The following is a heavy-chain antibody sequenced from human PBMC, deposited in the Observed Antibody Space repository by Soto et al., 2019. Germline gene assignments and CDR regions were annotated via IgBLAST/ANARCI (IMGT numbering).Heavy chain of an antibody. J-gene: IGHJ3*02. Sequence: GGSLRLSCAASGFTFSSYGMHWVRQAPGKGLEWVAVISYDGSNKYYADSVKGRFTISRDNSKNTLYLQMNSLRAEDTAVYYCAKDLTGYSYGYGAFDIWGQGTMVTVS. CDR3: AKDLTGYSYGYGAFDI. CDR1: GFTFSSYG. V-gene: IGHV3-30*18. CDR2: ISYDGSNK. D-gene: IGHD5-18*01.